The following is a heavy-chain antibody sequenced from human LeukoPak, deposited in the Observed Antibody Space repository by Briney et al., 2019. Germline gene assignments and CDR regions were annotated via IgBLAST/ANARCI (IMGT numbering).Heavy chain of an antibody. CDR3: AKNGYCSGGSCYSSYYGMDV. Sequence: GGSLRLSCAASGFTFSGYAMSWVRQAPGKGLEWVSAISGSGGSTYYADSVKGRFTIPRDNSKNTLYLQMNSLRAEDTAVYYCAKNGYCSGGSCYSSYYGMDVWGQGTTVTVSS. J-gene: IGHJ6*01. CDR1: GFTFSGYA. V-gene: IGHV3-23*01. CDR2: ISGSGGST. D-gene: IGHD2-15*01.